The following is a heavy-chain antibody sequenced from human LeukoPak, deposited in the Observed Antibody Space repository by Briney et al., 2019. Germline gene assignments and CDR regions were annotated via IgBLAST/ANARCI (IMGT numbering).Heavy chain of an antibody. CDR3: ATLRLFGYYYDTSGYYYFDY. V-gene: IGHV4-39*07. CDR1: GGSISSSSYY. D-gene: IGHD3-22*01. J-gene: IGHJ4*02. CDR2: IYYSGST. Sequence: SEALSLTCTVSGGSISSSSYYWGWIRQPPGKGLEWIGSIYYSGSTYYNPSLKSRVTISVDTSKNQFSLKLSSVTAADTAVYYCATLRLFGYYYDTSGYYYFDYWGQGTLVTVSS.